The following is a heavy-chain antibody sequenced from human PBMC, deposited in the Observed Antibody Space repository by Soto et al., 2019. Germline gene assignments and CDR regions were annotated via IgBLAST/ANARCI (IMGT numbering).Heavy chain of an antibody. J-gene: IGHJ4*02. V-gene: IGHV3-7*01. CDR2: IKQDGSEN. D-gene: IGHD5-18*01. CDR1: GFSFSSYW. Sequence: PGGSLRLACAASGFSFSSYWMSWVRQAPGKGLEWVANIKQDGSENYYVDSVKGRFTSSSDNAKNSLYLQMNSLRAEYAAVYYCARDYSLRTYYFDYWGKGT. CDR3: ARDYSLRTYYFDY.